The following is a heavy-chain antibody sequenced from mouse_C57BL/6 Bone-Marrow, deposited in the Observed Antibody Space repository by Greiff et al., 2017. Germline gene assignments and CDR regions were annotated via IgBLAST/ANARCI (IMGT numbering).Heavy chain of an antibody. CDR3: ARCSFAY. J-gene: IGHJ3*01. Sequence: QVQLKESGPELVKPGASVKISCKASGYAFSSSWMNWVKQRPGKGLEWIGRIYPGDGDTNYNGTFKGKATLTADKSSSTAYMQLSSLTSEDSAVYFCARCSFAYWGQGTLVTVSA. V-gene: IGHV1-82*01. CDR1: GYAFSSSW. CDR2: IYPGDGDT.